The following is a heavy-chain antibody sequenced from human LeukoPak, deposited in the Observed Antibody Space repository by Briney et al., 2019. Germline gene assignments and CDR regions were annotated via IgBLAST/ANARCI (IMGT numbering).Heavy chain of an antibody. V-gene: IGHV1-69*06. Sequence: ASVKVSCKASGGTFSSYAISWVRQAPGQGLEWMGGIIPIFGTANYAQKFQGRVTITADKSTSTAYMELSSLRSEDTAVYYCASPYYYDSSGYYYDAFDIWGQGTMVTVSS. J-gene: IGHJ3*02. CDR1: GGTFSSYA. D-gene: IGHD3-22*01. CDR2: IIPIFGTA. CDR3: ASPYYYDSSGYYYDAFDI.